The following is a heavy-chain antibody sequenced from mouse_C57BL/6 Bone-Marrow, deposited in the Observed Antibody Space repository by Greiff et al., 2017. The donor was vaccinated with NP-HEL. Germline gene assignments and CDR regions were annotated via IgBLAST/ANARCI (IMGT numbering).Heavy chain of an antibody. J-gene: IGHJ1*03. V-gene: IGHV1-81*01. CDR3: ARGSNYWYFEV. CDR1: GYTFTSYG. D-gene: IGHD2-5*01. CDR2: IYPRSGNT. Sequence: VQLQQSGTELARPGASVKLSCKASGYTFTSYGISWVKQRTGQGLEWIGEIYPRSGNTYYNEKFKGKATLTADKSSSTAYMELRSLTSEDSAVYFCARGSNYWYFEVWGTGTTVTVSS.